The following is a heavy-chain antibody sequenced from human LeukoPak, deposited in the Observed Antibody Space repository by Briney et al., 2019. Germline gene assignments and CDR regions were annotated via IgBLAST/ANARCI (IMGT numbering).Heavy chain of an antibody. CDR3: AREGGLVVD. CDR1: GDSVSSGTYY. D-gene: IGHD2-2*01. J-gene: IGHJ1*01. Sequence: PSETLSLTCTVSGDSVSSGTYYWAWIRQPPGKGLEWIGEINHSGSTNYNPSLKSRVTISVDTSKNQFSLKLSSVTAADTAVYYCAREGGLVVDWGQGTLVTVSS. CDR2: INHSGST. V-gene: IGHV4-39*07.